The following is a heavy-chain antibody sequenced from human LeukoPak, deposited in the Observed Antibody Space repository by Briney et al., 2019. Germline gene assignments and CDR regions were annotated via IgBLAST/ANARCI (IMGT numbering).Heavy chain of an antibody. CDR2: MYSGGST. CDR3: ARASIAAAGYYFDY. V-gene: IGHV3-66*01. D-gene: IGHD6-13*01. J-gene: IGHJ4*02. Sequence: GGSLRLSCAASGFTVSTNYMSWVRQAPGKGLEWVSVMYSGGSTYYADPVKGRFTISRDNSMNTLYLQMNSLRAEDTAVYYCARASIAAAGYYFDYWGQGSLVTVSS. CDR1: GFTVSTNY.